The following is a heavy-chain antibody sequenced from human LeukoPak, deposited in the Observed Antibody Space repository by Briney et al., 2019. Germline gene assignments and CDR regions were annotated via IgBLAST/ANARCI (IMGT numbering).Heavy chain of an antibody. V-gene: IGHV4-34*01. J-gene: IGHJ4*02. D-gene: IGHD3-9*01. Sequence: SETLSLTCAVYGGSFSGYYWSWIRQPPGKGLEWIGEINHSGSTNYNPSLKSRVTISVDPSKNHFSLKLSSVTAADTAVYYCVVRYFDIDNGGQGTLVTVSS. CDR1: GGSFSGYY. CDR2: INHSGST. CDR3: VVRYFDIDN.